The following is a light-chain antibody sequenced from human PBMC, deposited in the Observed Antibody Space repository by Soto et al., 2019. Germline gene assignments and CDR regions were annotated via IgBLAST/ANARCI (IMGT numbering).Light chain of an antibody. CDR3: QQYGGSRT. CDR2: GAS. J-gene: IGKJ1*01. CDR1: QSVGSNY. V-gene: IGKV3-20*01. Sequence: EMMLKQSPGTLSVSPGERATLYCRASQSVGSNYLAWYQQKPGQAPRVLISGASTRATGVPDRFSGSGSGTDFTLTISRLEPEDFAVYYCQQYGGSRTFGQGTKVDIK.